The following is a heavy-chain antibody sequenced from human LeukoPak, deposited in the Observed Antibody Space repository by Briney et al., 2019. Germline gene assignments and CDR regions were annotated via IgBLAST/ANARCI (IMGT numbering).Heavy chain of an antibody. D-gene: IGHD2-2*01. J-gene: IGHJ4*02. CDR3: AKVSNCSSTSCYFDY. CDR1: GFTFSSYA. Sequence: GGSLRLSCAASGFTFSSYAMSWVRQAPGKGLEWVSAISGSGGSTYYADPVKGRFTISRDNSKNTLYLQMNSLRAEDTAVYYCAKVSNCSSTSCYFDYWGQGTLVTVSS. V-gene: IGHV3-23*01. CDR2: ISGSGGST.